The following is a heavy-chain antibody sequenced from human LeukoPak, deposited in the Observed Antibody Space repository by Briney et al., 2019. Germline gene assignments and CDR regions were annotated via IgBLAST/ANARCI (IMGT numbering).Heavy chain of an antibody. Sequence: PSETLSLTCTVSGVSISTFYWSWIRQPPGEGLEWIGYISDSGSTNYNPSLQSRITISVDTSKNQFSLKLSSVTAADTAVYYCARHLRYCSGGTCYSSDAFDIWGRGTMVTVPS. D-gene: IGHD2-15*01. CDR2: ISDSGST. CDR3: ARHLRYCSGGTCYSSDAFDI. V-gene: IGHV4-59*08. J-gene: IGHJ3*02. CDR1: GVSISTFY.